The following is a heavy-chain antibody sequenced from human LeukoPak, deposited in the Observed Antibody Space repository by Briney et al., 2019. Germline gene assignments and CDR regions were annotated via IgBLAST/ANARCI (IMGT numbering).Heavy chain of an antibody. CDR3: ARVGTQGYFDY. J-gene: IGHJ4*02. CDR2: IASGGTT. D-gene: IGHD1-1*01. Sequence: GGSLRLSCAASGLTVSSNYMSWVRQAPGKGLEWVSVIASGGTTYYADSVKGRFTISRDNAKNSLYLQMNSLRAEDTAVYYCARVGTQGYFDYWGQGTLVTVSS. CDR1: GLTVSSNY. V-gene: IGHV3-53*01.